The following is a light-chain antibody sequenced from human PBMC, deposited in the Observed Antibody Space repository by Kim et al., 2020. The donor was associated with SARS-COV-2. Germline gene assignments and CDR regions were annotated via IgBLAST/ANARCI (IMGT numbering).Light chain of an antibody. CDR2: GDD. CDR1: SCYIGGNP. J-gene: IGLJ2*01. CDR3: GRWDESLYGRV. Sequence: GQGITISCSGSSCYIGGNPVSWYHQHPGTAPTLLIYGDDKRPSGGADRLSGSKTGTTAALAISGVQFGDAADDFCGRWDESLYGRVFGGGTKLTVL. V-gene: IGLV1-44*01.